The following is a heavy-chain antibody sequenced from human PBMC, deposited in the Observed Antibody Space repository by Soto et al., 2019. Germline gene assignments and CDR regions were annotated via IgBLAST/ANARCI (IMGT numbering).Heavy chain of an antibody. V-gene: IGHV3-30*18. D-gene: IGHD2-15*01. CDR3: AKDSDSGGFDS. J-gene: IGHJ4*02. Sequence: QVQLVESGGGVVQPGRSLRVSCAASGFSFSSSGMHWVRQAPGKGLEWVAVISYDGVNKYYGDSVKGRFTVSRDNSKNTEFLQMNSLRPDDTAMYYCAKDSDSGGFDSWGQGTLVTVSS. CDR1: GFSFSSSG. CDR2: ISYDGVNK.